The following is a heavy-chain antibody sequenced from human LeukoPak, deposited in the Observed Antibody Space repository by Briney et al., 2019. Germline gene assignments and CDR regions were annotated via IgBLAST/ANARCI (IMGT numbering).Heavy chain of an antibody. CDR2: INHSGSI. Sequence: SETLSLTCAVYGGSFSGYYWSWIRQPPGKGLEWIGEINHSGSINYNPSLKSRVTISVDTSKNQFSLKLSSVTAADTAVYYCARAGNSSVFDYWGQGTLVTVSS. V-gene: IGHV4-34*01. D-gene: IGHD4-23*01. CDR1: GGSFSGYY. J-gene: IGHJ4*02. CDR3: ARAGNSSVFDY.